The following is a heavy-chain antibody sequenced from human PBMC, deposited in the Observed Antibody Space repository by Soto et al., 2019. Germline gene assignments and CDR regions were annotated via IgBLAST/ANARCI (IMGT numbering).Heavy chain of an antibody. CDR1: GFTFSSYG. J-gene: IGHJ4*02. Sequence: QVQLVESGGGVVQPGRSLRLSCAASGFTFSSYGMHWVRQAPGKGLEWVAVIWYDGSNKYYADSVKGRFTISRDNSENTLYLQMNSLRAEDTAVYYCARSVAGTGYYFDYWGQGNLVTVSS. CDR2: IWYDGSNK. D-gene: IGHD6-19*01. V-gene: IGHV3-33*01. CDR3: ARSVAGTGYYFDY.